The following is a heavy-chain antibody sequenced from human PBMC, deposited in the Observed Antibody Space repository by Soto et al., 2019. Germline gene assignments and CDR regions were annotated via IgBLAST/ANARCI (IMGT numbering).Heavy chain of an antibody. CDR1: GYTFTSYG. Sequence: QVQLVQSGAEVKKPGASVKVSCKASGYTFTSYGISWVRQAPGQGLEWMGWISAYNGNTNYAQKLQGRVTRTTDTSPINAYMALRSLRSDDTAVSYCARDLPTLDYWGQGTLVTLSS. V-gene: IGHV1-18*01. CDR3: ARDLPTLDY. J-gene: IGHJ4*02. CDR2: ISAYNGNT.